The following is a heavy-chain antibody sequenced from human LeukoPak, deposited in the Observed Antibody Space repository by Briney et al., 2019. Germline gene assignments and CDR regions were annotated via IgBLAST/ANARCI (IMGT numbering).Heavy chain of an antibody. Sequence: PGRSLRLSCAASGFTFSSYVMHWVRQAPGKGLEWVAIISYDGSNEYYADSVKGRFTISRDNAKNSLYLQMNSLRAEDTAVYYCAREGGYCSSTSCYYYYYYMDVWGKGTTVTVSS. CDR3: AREGGYCSSTSCYYYYYYMDV. CDR2: ISYDGSNE. D-gene: IGHD2-2*01. J-gene: IGHJ6*03. CDR1: GFTFSSYV. V-gene: IGHV3-30*04.